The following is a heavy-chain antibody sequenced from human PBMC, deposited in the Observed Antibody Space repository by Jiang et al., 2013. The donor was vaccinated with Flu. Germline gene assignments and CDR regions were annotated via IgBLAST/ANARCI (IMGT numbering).Heavy chain of an antibody. V-gene: IGHV3-21*01. CDR1: GFTFSSFS. CDR3: ARGLGTKFEYSSPYYYYGMDV. Sequence: GSLRLSCAASGFTFSSFSMNWVRQAPGKGLQWVSSISTSSTYIYYADSVKGRFTISRDNAKNSLYLQMNSLTAEDTAVYYCARGLGTKFEYSSPYYYYGMDVWGQGTTVTVSS. J-gene: IGHJ6*02. CDR2: ISTSSTYI. D-gene: IGHD6-6*01.